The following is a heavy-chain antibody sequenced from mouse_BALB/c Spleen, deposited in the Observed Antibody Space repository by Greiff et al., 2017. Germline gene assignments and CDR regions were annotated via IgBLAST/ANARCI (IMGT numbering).Heavy chain of an antibody. D-gene: IGHD1-1*01. CDR2: IWGDGST. V-gene: IGHV2-6-7*01. J-gene: IGHJ3*01. CDR3: DRGYGSSAPWFAD. CDR1: GFSLTGYG. Sequence: VQVVESGPGLVAPSQSLSITCTVSGFSLTGYGVNWVRQPQGKGLEWLGMIWGDGSTDYNSALKSRLSTSKNNSKSQVFLKMNSLQTADTARYYCDRGYGSSAPWFADWGQGTLVTVSA.